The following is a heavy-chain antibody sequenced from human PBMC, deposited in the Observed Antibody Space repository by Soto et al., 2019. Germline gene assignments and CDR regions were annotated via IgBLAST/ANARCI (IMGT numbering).Heavy chain of an antibody. J-gene: IGHJ3*01. V-gene: IGHV3-30*18. CDR2: LSDDGSVK. CDR1: GFTFRNFG. Sequence: QVHLVESGGGEVQPGKSLRLSCAASGFTFRNFGMHWVRQAPGKGLEWVAGLSDDGSVKFYSGSVKGRFTISRDNSRDTLNLQMDGLIPDDSAVYYCAKYCLETIRASVAFDFWGRGTGVTVSS. CDR3: AKYCLETIRASVAFDF. D-gene: IGHD1-1*01.